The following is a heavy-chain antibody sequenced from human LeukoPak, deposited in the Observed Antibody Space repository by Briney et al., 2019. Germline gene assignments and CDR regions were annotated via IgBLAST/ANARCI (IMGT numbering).Heavy chain of an antibody. CDR2: ISNSSSYI. J-gene: IGHJ4*02. Sequence: PGGSLRLSCAASVFTFSSYSMNWVRQAPGKGLEWVSSISNSSSYIYYADSVKGRFTISRDNAKNSLYLQMNSLRAEDTAVYYCARGRIAAALKGYYYFDYWGQGTLVTVSS. CDR1: VFTFSSYS. V-gene: IGHV3-21*01. CDR3: ARGRIAAALKGYYYFDY. D-gene: IGHD6-13*01.